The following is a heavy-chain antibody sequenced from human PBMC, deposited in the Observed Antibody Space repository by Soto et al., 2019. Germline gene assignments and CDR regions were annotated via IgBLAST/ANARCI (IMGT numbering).Heavy chain of an antibody. V-gene: IGHV1-69*02. Sequence: QVQLVQSGAEVKKPGSSVKVSCKASGGTFSSYTISWVRQAPGQGLEWMGRIIPILGIANYAQKFQGRVTMTADKSTSTAYMKLSSLRSEDTAVYYCARGIAAAEMCMDVWGQGTTVTVSS. J-gene: IGHJ6*02. D-gene: IGHD6-13*01. CDR1: GGTFSSYT. CDR3: ARGIAAAEMCMDV. CDR2: IIPILGIA.